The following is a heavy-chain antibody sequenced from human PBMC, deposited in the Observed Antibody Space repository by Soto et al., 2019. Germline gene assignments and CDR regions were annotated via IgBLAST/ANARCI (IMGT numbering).Heavy chain of an antibody. CDR3: ARDFFDSSDYTTNWFDP. Sequence: SETLSLTCAVYGGSFSGYYWSWIRQPPGKGLEWIGEINHSGSTNCNPSLKSRVTISVDTSKNQFSLKLTSVTAADAALYYCARDFFDSSDYTTNWFDPWGQGTLVTVSS. J-gene: IGHJ5*02. V-gene: IGHV4-34*01. CDR2: INHSGST. D-gene: IGHD3-22*01. CDR1: GGSFSGYY.